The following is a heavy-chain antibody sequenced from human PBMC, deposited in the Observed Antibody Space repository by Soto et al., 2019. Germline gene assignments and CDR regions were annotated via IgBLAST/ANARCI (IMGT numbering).Heavy chain of an antibody. Sequence: PSETLSLTCAFSCYSIISGYYWGWIRQPPGEGLEWIGSIHHSGSTYYNPSLKSRVTISVDTSKNQFSLKLSSVTAADTAVYYCASTRGYDAFDIWGQGTMVTVSS. D-gene: IGHD3-22*01. CDR2: IHHSGST. J-gene: IGHJ3*02. V-gene: IGHV4-38-2*01. CDR3: ASTRGYDAFDI. CDR1: CYSIISGYY.